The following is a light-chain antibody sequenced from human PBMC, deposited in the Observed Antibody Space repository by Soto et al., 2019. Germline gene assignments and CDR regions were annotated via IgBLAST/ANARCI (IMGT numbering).Light chain of an antibody. Sequence: QSVLTQPASMSGSPGQSITISCTGTSSDVGSYNLVSWYQHRPGKVPKLIIYEDSARPSGVSDRFSGSKSGNTASLTISGLQSEDEADYYCCSYAGASTFVIFGGGTKLTVL. CDR1: SSDVGSYNL. J-gene: IGLJ2*01. CDR3: CSYAGASTFVI. V-gene: IGLV2-23*02. CDR2: EDS.